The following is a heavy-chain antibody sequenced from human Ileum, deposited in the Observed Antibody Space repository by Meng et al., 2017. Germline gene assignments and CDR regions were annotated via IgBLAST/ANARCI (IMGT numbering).Heavy chain of an antibody. CDR2: IYYSGST. CDR3: ARGGSYKGAYDY. J-gene: IGHJ4*02. D-gene: IGHD1-26*01. CDR1: GDSVSSSYY. V-gene: IGHV4-61*01. Sequence: SEPLSLTCTVPGDSVSSSYYCSWIRQSPGKGLELIGYIYYSGSTNDNPSLKSRVTISIDTSKKQFSLKVNSVTAADTAVYYGARGGSYKGAYDYWGQGTLVTVSS.